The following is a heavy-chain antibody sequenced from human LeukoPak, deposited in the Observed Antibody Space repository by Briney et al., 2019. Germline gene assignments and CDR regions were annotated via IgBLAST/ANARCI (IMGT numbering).Heavy chain of an antibody. D-gene: IGHD1-7*01. Sequence: SETLSLTCAVSGGSISSSNWWSWVRQPPGKGLEWIGEIYHSGSTNKNPSLKSRVTISVDKSKNQFSLKLSSVTAADTAVYYCAMRTDNRNYLIDSWGQGTLVTVSS. CDR2: IYHSGST. CDR3: AMRTDNRNYLIDS. CDR1: GGSISSSNW. J-gene: IGHJ4*02. V-gene: IGHV4-4*02.